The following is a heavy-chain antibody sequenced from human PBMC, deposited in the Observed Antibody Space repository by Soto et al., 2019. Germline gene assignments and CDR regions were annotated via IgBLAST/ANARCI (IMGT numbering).Heavy chain of an antibody. CDR1: GYTFTSYS. CDR3: ARVKRPEYSSSWYLAY. D-gene: IGHD6-13*01. CDR2: INAGNGNT. J-gene: IGHJ4*02. V-gene: IGHV1-3*01. Sequence: GGPVKVSRKASGYTFTSYSMHWVRQAPGQRLEWMGWINAGNGNTKYSQKFQGRVTITRDTSASTAYMELSSLRSEDTAVYYCARVKRPEYSSSWYLAYWGQGTLVTVSS.